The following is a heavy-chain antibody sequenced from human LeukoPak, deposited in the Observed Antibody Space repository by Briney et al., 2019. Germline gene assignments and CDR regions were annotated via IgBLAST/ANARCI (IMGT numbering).Heavy chain of an antibody. CDR3: ARPLEEQLPRDAFDI. CDR2: INPNSGGT. Sequence: GASVKVSCKASGYTFTGYYMHWVRQAPGQGLEWMGWINPNSGGTNYAQKFQGWVTMTRDTSISTAYMELSRLRSDDTAVYYCARPLEEQLPRDAFDIWGQGTMVTVSS. CDR1: GYTFTGYY. V-gene: IGHV1-2*04. J-gene: IGHJ3*02. D-gene: IGHD6-13*01.